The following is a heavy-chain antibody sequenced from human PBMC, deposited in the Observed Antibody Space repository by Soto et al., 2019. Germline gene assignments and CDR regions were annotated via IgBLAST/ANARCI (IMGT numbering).Heavy chain of an antibody. V-gene: IGHV3-33*01. CDR3: ARDDDYGDHGLDY. D-gene: IGHD4-17*01. Sequence: QVQLVESGGGVVQPGRSLRLSCAASGFTFSSYGMHWVRQAPGKGPEWVAVILYDGSNKYYADSVKGRFTISRDNSKNTLYREMNSLRAEDTAVYYCARDDDYGDHGLDYWGQGTLVTVSS. CDR1: GFTFSSYG. J-gene: IGHJ4*02. CDR2: ILYDGSNK.